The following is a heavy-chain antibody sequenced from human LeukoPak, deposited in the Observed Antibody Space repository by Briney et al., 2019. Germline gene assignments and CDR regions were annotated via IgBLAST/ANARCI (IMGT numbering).Heavy chain of an antibody. J-gene: IGHJ6*04. D-gene: IGHD3-10*01. CDR1: GGSISSSNW. Sequence: PSQTLSLTCAVSGGSISSSNWWSWVRQPPGKGLEWIGEIYHSGSTNYNPSLKSRVTISVDKSKNQFSLKLSSVTAADTAVYYCARDYPSGYYYGMDVWGKGTTVTVSS. V-gene: IGHV4-4*02. CDR3: ARDYPSGYYYGMDV. CDR2: IYHSGST.